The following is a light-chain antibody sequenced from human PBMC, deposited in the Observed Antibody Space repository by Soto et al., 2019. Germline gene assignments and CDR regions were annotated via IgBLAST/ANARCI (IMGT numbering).Light chain of an antibody. CDR1: SSDVGAFNY. Sequence: QSVLTQPASVSGSPGQAITISCSGTSSDVGAFNYVSWYQQHPGKAPKLMIYDVSNRPSGVSNRFSGSKTGNTASLTISGLQAEDEADYYCFSHRSGDSHVFGTGTKLTVL. CDR3: FSHRSGDSHV. V-gene: IGLV2-14*03. CDR2: DVS. J-gene: IGLJ1*01.